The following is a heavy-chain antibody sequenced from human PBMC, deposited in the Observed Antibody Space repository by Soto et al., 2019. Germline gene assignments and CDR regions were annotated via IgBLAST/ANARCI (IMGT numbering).Heavy chain of an antibody. CDR2: INSDGSGT. V-gene: IGHV3-74*01. CDR3: GKNTAYAMDV. Sequence: EVQLVESGGGLVQPGGSLRLSCAASGFDFSNSWIHWVRQGPGKGLVWVSHINSDGSGTTYADSVKGRFTISRDNAKNTVYLQMNSLRAEDTAVYYCGKNTAYAMDVWGQGTTVTVSS. CDR1: GFDFSNSW. D-gene: IGHD4-17*01. J-gene: IGHJ6*02.